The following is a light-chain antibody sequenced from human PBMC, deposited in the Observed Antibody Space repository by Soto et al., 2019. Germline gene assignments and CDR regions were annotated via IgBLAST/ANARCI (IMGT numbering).Light chain of an antibody. Sequence: DIHLTQSPSTLSASLGERATISCRASQSVSNYLSWYQQKPGQAPRLLIYDASSLETGIPYRFSGSGSGTEFTLTISSLQPDDFAAYYCQQYNNYPQTFGQGTKVDIK. V-gene: IGKV1-5*01. J-gene: IGKJ1*01. CDR1: QSVSNY. CDR3: QQYNNYPQT. CDR2: DAS.